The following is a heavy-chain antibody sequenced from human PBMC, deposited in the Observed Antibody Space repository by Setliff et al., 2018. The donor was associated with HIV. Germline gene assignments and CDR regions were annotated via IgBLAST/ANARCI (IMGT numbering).Heavy chain of an antibody. CDR1: GYTFSSYG. V-gene: IGHV1-18*01. CDR2: ISGYNGNT. J-gene: IGHJ3*02. Sequence: ASVKVSCKAFGYTFSSYGISWVRQAPGQGLQWVGWISGYNGNTHYAQNVQGRVTMTTDTSTNTAYMDLRSLRSDDTAVYYCTKDGLAAGARAFDIWGQGTMVTVSS. CDR3: TKDGLAAGARAFDI. D-gene: IGHD6-13*01.